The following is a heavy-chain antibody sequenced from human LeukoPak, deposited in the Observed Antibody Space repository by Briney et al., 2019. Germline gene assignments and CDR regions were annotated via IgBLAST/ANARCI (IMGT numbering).Heavy chain of an antibody. CDR2: IYSSGST. D-gene: IGHD1-14*01. V-gene: IGHV4-30-4*07. J-gene: IGHJ4*02. Sequence: SETLSLTCVVSGGSINSGGYSWNWIRQPPGKGLEWIGFIYSSGSTYYNPSLKSRVTMSIDTSKYQFSLNLSSVTAADTAVYFCARVTGDTPSFFDYWGQGTLVTVSS. CDR3: ARVTGDTPSFFDY. CDR1: GGSINSGGYS.